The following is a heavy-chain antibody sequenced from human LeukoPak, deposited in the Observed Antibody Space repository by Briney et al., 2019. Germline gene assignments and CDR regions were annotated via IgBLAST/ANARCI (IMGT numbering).Heavy chain of an antibody. CDR2: ISCGGGNM. CDR1: GFTFSSYE. CDR3: ARNSGHDVYDY. V-gene: IGHV3-48*03. D-gene: IGHD5-12*01. Sequence: QSGGSLRLSCTASGFTFSSYELNWVRQAPGKRLEWVADISCGGGNMYYADSVKGRFTISRDNAGNSLFLQMNSLRAEDTAVYYCARNSGHDVYDYWGQGTLVTVSS. J-gene: IGHJ4*02.